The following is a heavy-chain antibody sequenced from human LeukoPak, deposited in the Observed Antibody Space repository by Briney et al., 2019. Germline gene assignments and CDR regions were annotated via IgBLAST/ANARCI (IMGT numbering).Heavy chain of an antibody. CDR1: GFSFSNHW. J-gene: IGHJ4*02. D-gene: IGHD4-17*01. CDR2: IKRDGSEK. Sequence: GGSLRLSCAASGFSFSNHWMDWVRQAPGKGLEWVANIKRDGSEKYYVDSVKGRFTISRDNATNSLYLQMNSLRAEEAAVYYCASGYGDSIHFDYWGQGTLVTVSS. V-gene: IGHV3-7*01. CDR3: ASGYGDSIHFDY.